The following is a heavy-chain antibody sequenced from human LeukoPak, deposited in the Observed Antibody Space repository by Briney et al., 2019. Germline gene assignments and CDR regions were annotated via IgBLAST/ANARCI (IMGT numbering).Heavy chain of an antibody. CDR1: GFTFRSYS. CDR2: ISGSGGYI. J-gene: IGHJ3*02. V-gene: IGHV3-21*01. CDR3: ARAHCTADRCTTYAFDI. Sequence: GGSLRLPCAASGFTFRSYSMDWVRQAPGKGLEWVSSISGSGGYIYYADSVKGRFTISRDNAKNSLYLQMNSLRAEDTALYYCARAHCTADRCTTYAFDIWGQGTMVTVSS. D-gene: IGHD2-8*02.